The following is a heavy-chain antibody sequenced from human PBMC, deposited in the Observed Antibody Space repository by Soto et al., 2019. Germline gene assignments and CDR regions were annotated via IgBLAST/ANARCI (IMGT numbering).Heavy chain of an antibody. CDR2: IYGDEGT. CDR1: GFSLSTSGVG. CDR3: AHRLGYGRMSY. J-gene: IGHJ4*02. V-gene: IGHV2-5*02. Sequence: QITLKESGPTLVKPTQTLTLTCTFSGFSLSTSGVGVGWIRQPPGKALEWLALIYGDEGTIYSPSLKSRLTITKDTSKNQVVLTMTNMDPVDTASYYCAHRLGYGRMSYWGQGTLVTVSS. D-gene: IGHD2-15*01.